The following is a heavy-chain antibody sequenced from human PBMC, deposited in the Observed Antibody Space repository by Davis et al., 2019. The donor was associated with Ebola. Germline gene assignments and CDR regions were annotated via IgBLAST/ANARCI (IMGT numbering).Heavy chain of an antibody. Sequence: MPGGSLRLSCTVSGGSISSYYWSWIRQPPGKGLEWIGYIYYSGSTNYNPSLKSRVTISVDTSKNQFSLKLSSVTAADTAVYYCARDREITIFGVVIQGGMDVWGKGTTVTVSS. D-gene: IGHD3-3*01. CDR3: ARDREITIFGVVIQGGMDV. J-gene: IGHJ6*04. V-gene: IGHV4-59*01. CDR1: GGSISSYY. CDR2: IYYSGST.